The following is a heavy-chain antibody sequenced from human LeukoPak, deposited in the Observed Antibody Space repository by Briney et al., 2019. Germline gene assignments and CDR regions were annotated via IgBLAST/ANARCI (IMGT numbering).Heavy chain of an antibody. Sequence: ASVKVSCKASGYTFTSYGISWVRQAPGQGLEWMGWISAYNGNTNYAQKLQGRVTMTTDTSTSTAYMELRSLRSVDTAVYYCARGTPTRITMIPEDYWGQGTLVTVSS. V-gene: IGHV1-18*01. J-gene: IGHJ4*02. CDR3: ARGTPTRITMIPEDY. CDR1: GYTFTSYG. D-gene: IGHD3-22*01. CDR2: ISAYNGNT.